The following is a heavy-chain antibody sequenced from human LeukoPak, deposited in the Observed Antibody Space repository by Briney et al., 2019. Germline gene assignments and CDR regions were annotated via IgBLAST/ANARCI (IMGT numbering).Heavy chain of an antibody. CDR2: INPNSGGT. D-gene: IGHD5-12*01. Sequence: ASVKVSCKASGYTFTGYYMHWVRQAPGQGLEWMGWINPNSGGTHYAQKLQGRVTMTRDTSISTAYMELSRLRSDDTAVYYCARDYSGYPELWGFDYWGQGTLVTVSS. CDR3: ARDYSGYPELWGFDY. J-gene: IGHJ4*02. CDR1: GYTFTGYY. V-gene: IGHV1-2*02.